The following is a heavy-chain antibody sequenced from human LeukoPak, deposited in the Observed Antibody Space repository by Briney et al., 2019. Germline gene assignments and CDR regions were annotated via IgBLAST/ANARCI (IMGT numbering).Heavy chain of an antibody. CDR3: ARHSGSYRDFDY. J-gene: IGHJ4*02. Sequence: ASVKVSCKASGYTFTGYYMHWVRQAPGQGLEWMGIINPSGGSTSYAQKFQGRVTMTRDTSTSTVYMELSSLRSEDTAVYYCARHSGSYRDFDYWGQGTLVTVSS. V-gene: IGHV1-46*01. CDR1: GYTFTGYY. CDR2: INPSGGST. D-gene: IGHD1-26*01.